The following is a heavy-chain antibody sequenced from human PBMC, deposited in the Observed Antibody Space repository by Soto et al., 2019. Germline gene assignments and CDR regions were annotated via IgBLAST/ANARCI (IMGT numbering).Heavy chain of an antibody. D-gene: IGHD2-15*01. CDR1: GFTFSSYS. J-gene: IGHJ6*02. CDR3: ARDRGYDAHDYYYNAMDV. CDR2: ISSSSSYI. V-gene: IGHV3-21*01. Sequence: GSLRLSCAASGFTFSSYSMNWVRQAPGKGLEWVSSISSSSSYIYYADSVKGRFTISRDNAKNSLYLQMNSLRAEDTAVYYCARDRGYDAHDYYYNAMDVWGQGTMVTVSS.